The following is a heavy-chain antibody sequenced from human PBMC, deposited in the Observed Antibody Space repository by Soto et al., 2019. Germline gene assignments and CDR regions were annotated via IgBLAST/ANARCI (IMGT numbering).Heavy chain of an antibody. CDR3: ARISRLVPVATGYCHSMDV. J-gene: IGHJ6*02. CDR1: GASVSTDGYY. Sequence: SETLSLTCTVSGASVSTDGYYWSWIRQSPGKGLEWIGYTYYTGNTGYNPSLKSRISTSIDTSKNQFSLGLSSVTAADTAVYYCARISRLVPVATGYCHSMDVWGQGTTVTVSS. CDR2: TYYTGNT. V-gene: IGHV4-61*08. D-gene: IGHD5-12*01.